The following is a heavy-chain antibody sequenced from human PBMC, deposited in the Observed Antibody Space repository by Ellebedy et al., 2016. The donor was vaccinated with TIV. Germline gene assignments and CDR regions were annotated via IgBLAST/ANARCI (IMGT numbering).Heavy chain of an antibody. CDR3: ARGSGSQINWYFDL. V-gene: IGHV3-48*03. Sequence: PGGSLRLSCVASGFTFSSSEMNWVHQSPGKGLEWVSYISNGGATHYYADSVKGRFTTSRDNAKNSLHLQMNSLRAEDTATYYCARGSGSQINWYFDLWGRGTLVTVSS. CDR1: GFTFSSSE. D-gene: IGHD3-10*01. J-gene: IGHJ2*01. CDR2: ISNGGATH.